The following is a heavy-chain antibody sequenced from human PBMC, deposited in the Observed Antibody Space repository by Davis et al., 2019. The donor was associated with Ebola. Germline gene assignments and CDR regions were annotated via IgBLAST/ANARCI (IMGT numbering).Heavy chain of an antibody. Sequence: SETLSLTCTVPGGSISSGGYYWSWIRQPPGKGLEWIGYIYYSGSTNYNPSLKSRVTISVDTSKNQFSLKLSSVTAADTAVYYCAKSGLSFGVVKYHYGMDVWGKGTTVTVSS. CDR2: IYYSGST. CDR1: GGSISSGGYY. J-gene: IGHJ6*04. V-gene: IGHV4-61*08. D-gene: IGHD3-3*01. CDR3: AKSGLSFGVVKYHYGMDV.